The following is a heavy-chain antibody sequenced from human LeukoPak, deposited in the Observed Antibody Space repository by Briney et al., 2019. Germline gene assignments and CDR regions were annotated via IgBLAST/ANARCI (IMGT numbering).Heavy chain of an antibody. CDR1: GYTFTSYG. D-gene: IGHD3-10*01. CDR2: ISAYNGNT. CDR3: AMRNGSGSLYFDY. V-gene: IGHV1-18*01. J-gene: IGHJ4*02. Sequence: GASVKVSCKASGYTFTSYGISWVRQAPGQGLEWMGWISAYNGNTNYAQKLRGRVTMTRSTSISTAYMELSSLRSEDTAVYYCAMRNGSGSLYFDYWGQGTLVTVSS.